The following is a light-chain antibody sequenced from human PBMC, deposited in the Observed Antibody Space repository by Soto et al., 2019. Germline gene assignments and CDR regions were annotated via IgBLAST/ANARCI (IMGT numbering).Light chain of an antibody. CDR2: DDS. CDR1: NIRGYS. CDR3: QVWDSRGDRPV. Sequence: SYELTQPPSVSVAPGQTAKIACGGDNIRGYSVHWYLQKSGQAPALVVYDDSDRTAGIPERFSGSNSGNMATLSISRVEAGDEAEYYCQVWDSRGDRPVFGGGTKLTVL. V-gene: IGLV3-21*02. J-gene: IGLJ2*01.